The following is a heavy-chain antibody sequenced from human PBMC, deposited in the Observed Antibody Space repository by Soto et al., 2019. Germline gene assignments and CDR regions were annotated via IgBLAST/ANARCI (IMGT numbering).Heavy chain of an antibody. D-gene: IGHD3-22*01. CDR3: AKNRGIIMIVES. V-gene: IGHV3-23*01. Sequence: RLSCAASGFSFSSYEMNWVRQAPGKGLEWVSAISDGGDTTYYADSVKGRFTISRDNSKNTLYLQMDSLRAEDTAVYYCAKNRGIIMIVESWGQGTLVTVSS. CDR2: ISDGGDTT. J-gene: IGHJ4*02. CDR1: GFSFSSYE.